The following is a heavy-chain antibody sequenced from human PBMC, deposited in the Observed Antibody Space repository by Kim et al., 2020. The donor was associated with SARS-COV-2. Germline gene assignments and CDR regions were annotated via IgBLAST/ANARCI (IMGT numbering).Heavy chain of an antibody. V-gene: IGHV1-69*01. CDR3: ARDKEAVAAAGLDY. D-gene: IGHD6-13*01. Sequence: AQKFQGRVTITADESTSTAYMEVSSLRSEDTAVYYCARDKEAVAAAGLDYWGQGTLVTVSS. J-gene: IGHJ4*02.